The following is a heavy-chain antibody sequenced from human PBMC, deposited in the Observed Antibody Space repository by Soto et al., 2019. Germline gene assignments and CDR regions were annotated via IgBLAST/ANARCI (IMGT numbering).Heavy chain of an antibody. V-gene: IGHV3-30-3*01. CDR3: ARDGGAY. J-gene: IGHJ4*02. D-gene: IGHD3-16*01. CDR1: GFTFSSYA. Sequence: QVQLVESGGGVVQPGRSLRLSCAASGFTFSSYAMHWVRRAPGKGLEWMAVMSYDGSNKYYADSVKGRFTISRDNSKNTLYLRVNSLRPEDTALYYCARDGGAYWGQGTLVIVSS. CDR2: MSYDGSNK.